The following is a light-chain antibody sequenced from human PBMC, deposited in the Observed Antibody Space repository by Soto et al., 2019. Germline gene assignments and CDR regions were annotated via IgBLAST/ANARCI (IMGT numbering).Light chain of an antibody. J-gene: IGKJ4*01. CDR3: QQYDNWPLT. CDR2: GAS. CDR1: QSVRNN. V-gene: IGKV3-15*01. Sequence: EIVMTQSPATLSVSPGERATLSCRASQSVRNNLAWYQQKSGQAPRLLIYGASTRANGIPARFSGSGSGTEFTLTIGSLQSEDFAVYYCQQYDNWPLTFGEGTKVEIK.